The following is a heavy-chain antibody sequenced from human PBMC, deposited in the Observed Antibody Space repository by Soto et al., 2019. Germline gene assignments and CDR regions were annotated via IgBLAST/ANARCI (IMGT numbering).Heavy chain of an antibody. J-gene: IGHJ6*02. V-gene: IGHV3-33*01. Sequence: HPGGSLRLSCAASGFTFSSYGMHWVRQAPGKGLEWVAVIWYDGSNKYYADSVKGRFTISRDNSKNTLYLQMNSLRAEDTAVYYCARGRSGYYGSGHSIFDYYYYGMDVWGQGTTVTVSS. D-gene: IGHD3-10*01. CDR2: IWYDGSNK. CDR3: ARGRSGYYGSGHSIFDYYYYGMDV. CDR1: GFTFSSYG.